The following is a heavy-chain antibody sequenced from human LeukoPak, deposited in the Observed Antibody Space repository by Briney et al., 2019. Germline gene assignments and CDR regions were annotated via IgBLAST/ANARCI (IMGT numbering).Heavy chain of an antibody. V-gene: IGHV3-48*03. Sequence: GGSLRLSCAAPGFTFSSYEMNWVRHAPGKGLEWVSYISSSGSTIYYADSVKGRFTISRDNAKNSLYLQMNSLRAEDTAVYYCARESSSGSYYYGMDVWGQGTTVTVSS. D-gene: IGHD3-10*01. CDR3: ARESSSGSYYYGMDV. CDR1: GFTFSSYE. J-gene: IGHJ6*02. CDR2: ISSSGSTI.